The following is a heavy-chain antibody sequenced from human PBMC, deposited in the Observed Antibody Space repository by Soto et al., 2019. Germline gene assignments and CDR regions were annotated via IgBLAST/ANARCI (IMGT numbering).Heavy chain of an antibody. D-gene: IGHD2-2*01. J-gene: IGHJ6*02. V-gene: IGHV2-5*01. CDR3: AHAPILYCSSTSCYGDYYGMDV. CDR2: IYWNDDK. Sequence: SGPTLVNPTQTLTLTCTFSGFSLSTSGVGVGWIRQPPGEALEWLALIYWNDDKRYSPSLKSRLTITKDTSKNQVVLTMTNMDPVDTATYYCAHAPILYCSSTSCYGDYYGMDVWGQGTTVTVSS. CDR1: GFSLSTSGVG.